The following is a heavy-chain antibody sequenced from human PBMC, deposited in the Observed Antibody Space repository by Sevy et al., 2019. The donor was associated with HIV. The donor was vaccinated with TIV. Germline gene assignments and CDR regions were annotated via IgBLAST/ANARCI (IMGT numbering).Heavy chain of an antibody. CDR1: GYSFTSSW. V-gene: IGHV5-51*01. D-gene: IGHD6-19*01. J-gene: IGHJ4*02. CDR3: ARQGASGGWYHFDY. Sequence: GESLKISCKASGYSFTSSWIGWVRQMPGKGLEWMGIIYTTDSDARYSPSFEGQVTIPVDKSISTAYLQWSSLKASDTAMYYCARQGASGGWYHFDYWGQGTLVTVSS. CDR2: IYTTDSDA.